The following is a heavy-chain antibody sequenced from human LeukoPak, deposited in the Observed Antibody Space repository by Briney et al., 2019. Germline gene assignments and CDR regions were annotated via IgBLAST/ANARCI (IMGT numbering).Heavy chain of an antibody. V-gene: IGHV1-2*02. D-gene: IGHD3-16*01. CDR2: INPNSGGT. CDR1: GYTFTGYY. J-gene: IGHJ6*03. CDR3: ARDLRFFLGKKGYYYMDV. Sequence: ASVKVSCKASGYTFTGYYMHWVRQAPGQGLEWMGWINPNSGGTNYAQKFQGRVTMTRDTSISTAYMELSRLRSDDTAVYYCARDLRFFLGKKGYYYMDVWGKGTTVTVSS.